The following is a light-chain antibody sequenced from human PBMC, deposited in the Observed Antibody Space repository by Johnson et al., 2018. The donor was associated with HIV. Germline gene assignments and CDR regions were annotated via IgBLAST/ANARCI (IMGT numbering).Light chain of an antibody. V-gene: IGLV1-51*01. J-gene: IGLJ1*01. CDR3: GTWETSLSAGLLYV. Sequence: QSVLTQPPSVSAAPGQTVTISCSGSSSNIGNNYVSWYHHLPGTAPKLLIYDNDKRPSGTPDRFSGSKSATSATLGITGLQTWAEADYYCGTWETSLSAGLLYVFGPGTKVTVL. CDR2: DND. CDR1: SSNIGNNY.